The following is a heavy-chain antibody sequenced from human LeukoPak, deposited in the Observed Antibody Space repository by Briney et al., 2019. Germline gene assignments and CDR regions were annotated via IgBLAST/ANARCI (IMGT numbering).Heavy chain of an antibody. Sequence: GGSLRLSCAVSGFTFNSYAMSWVRQAPGKGLEWVSGISGSGSMTYYADSVRGRFTISRDNAKNTLYLQMNSLRVDDTAVYYCARSPYSSGWSSSAGVGFDPWGQGTLVTVSS. D-gene: IGHD6-19*01. CDR1: GFTFNSYA. V-gene: IGHV3-23*01. CDR3: ARSPYSSGWSSSAGVGFDP. J-gene: IGHJ5*02. CDR2: ISGSGSMT.